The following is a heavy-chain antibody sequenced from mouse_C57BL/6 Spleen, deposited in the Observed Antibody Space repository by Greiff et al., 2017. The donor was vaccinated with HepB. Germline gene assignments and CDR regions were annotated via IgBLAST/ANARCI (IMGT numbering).Heavy chain of an antibody. Sequence: QVQLQQSGAELVRPGTSVKVSCKASGYSFTNYLIEWVKQRPGQGLEWIGVINPGSGGTNYNEKFKGKATLTADKSSSTAYMQLSSLTSEDSAVYFCARSRGYYPMDYWGQGTSVTVSS. CDR2: INPGSGGT. CDR1: GYSFTNYL. CDR3: ARSRGYYPMDY. J-gene: IGHJ4*01. V-gene: IGHV1-54*01.